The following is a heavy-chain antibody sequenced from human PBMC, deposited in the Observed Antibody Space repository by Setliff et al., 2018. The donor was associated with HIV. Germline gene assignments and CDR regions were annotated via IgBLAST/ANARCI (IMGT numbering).Heavy chain of an antibody. V-gene: IGHV4-4*08. D-gene: IGHD5-12*01. CDR3: ARGRKRDGYNFYYYYMDV. J-gene: IGHJ6*03. CDR1: GGSMSTYY. Sequence: LSLTCTVSGGSMSTYYWSWIRQPPGKGLEWIGYIYTSGSTNYNPSLRNRVTISVDTSKNQFSLKLSSVTAADTAVYYCARGRKRDGYNFYYYYMDVWDKGTTVTVSS. CDR2: IYTSGST.